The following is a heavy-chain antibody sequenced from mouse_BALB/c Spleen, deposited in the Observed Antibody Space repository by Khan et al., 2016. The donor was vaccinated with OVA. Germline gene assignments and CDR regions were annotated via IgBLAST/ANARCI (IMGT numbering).Heavy chain of an antibody. CDR3: ARRGLRWDFDY. CDR1: GYTFINYW. D-gene: IGHD1-1*01. J-gene: IGHJ2*01. Sequence: VQLLESGAELAKPGASVKMSCKASGYTFINYWILWIKQRPGQGLEWIGYINPSTGYTEYNQNFKDKATLTADKSSSTAYMQLSSLTSEDSTVYYCARRGLRWDFDYWGQGTTLTVSS. V-gene: IGHV1-7*01. CDR2: INPSTGYT.